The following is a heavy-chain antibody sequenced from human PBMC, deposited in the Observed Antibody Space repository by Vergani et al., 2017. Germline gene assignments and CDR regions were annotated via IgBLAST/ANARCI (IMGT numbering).Heavy chain of an antibody. CDR3: SRQKDYYMDV. V-gene: IGHV4-31*03. CDR1: GASVGSGGYY. J-gene: IGHJ6*03. Sequence: QVQLQESGPGLVKASQTLSLTCSVSGASVGSGGYYWTWVRQRPGMGLDWIGYIYYSGTTYYNPSLESRLTISLDTSENPLSLELTSVTDAETAVYYCSRQKDYYMDVWGKGTTVTVS. CDR2: IYYSGTT.